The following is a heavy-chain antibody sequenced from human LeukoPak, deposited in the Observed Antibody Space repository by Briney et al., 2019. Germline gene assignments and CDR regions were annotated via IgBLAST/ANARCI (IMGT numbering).Heavy chain of an antibody. CDR2: ISDSGGST. D-gene: IGHD6-19*01. CDR1: GFTFSSYA. V-gene: IGHV3-23*01. Sequence: GGSLRLSCAASGFTFSSYAMSWVRQAPGKGLEWVSGISDSGGSTYYAGSVKGRFTISRDNSKNTLCLQMNSLRAEDTAVYYCTKDSLAGNTRRDSWFDPWGQGTLVTVSS. CDR3: TKDSLAGNTRRDSWFDP. J-gene: IGHJ5*02.